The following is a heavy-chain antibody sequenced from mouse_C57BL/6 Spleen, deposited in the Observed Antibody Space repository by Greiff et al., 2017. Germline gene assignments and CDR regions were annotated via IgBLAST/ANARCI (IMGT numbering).Heavy chain of an antibody. CDR3: AIYGNYGAY. D-gene: IGHD2-1*01. CDR2: IDPSDSGT. J-gene: IGHJ3*01. Sequence: QVHVKQPGAELVRPGSSVKLSCKASGYTFTSYWMHWVKQRPIQGLEWIGNIDPSDSGTHYNQKFKDKATLTVDKSSSTAYMQLSSLTSEDSAVYYCAIYGNYGAYWGQGTLVTVSA. CDR1: GYTFTSYW. V-gene: IGHV1-52*01.